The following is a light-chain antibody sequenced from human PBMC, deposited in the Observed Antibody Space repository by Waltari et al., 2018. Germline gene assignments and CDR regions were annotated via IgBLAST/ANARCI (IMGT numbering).Light chain of an antibody. J-gene: IGKJ2*01. V-gene: IGKV1-39*01. Sequence: DIQMTQSPSSLSASVGDRVTITCRASQTISNHLNWYQQKPGQAPRLLIFGVSSLRGGVPSRFRGSGSETDFTLTISGLQPEDLATYYCQHSDGPSPFGQGTKLEIK. CDR1: QTISNH. CDR2: GVS. CDR3: QHSDGPSP.